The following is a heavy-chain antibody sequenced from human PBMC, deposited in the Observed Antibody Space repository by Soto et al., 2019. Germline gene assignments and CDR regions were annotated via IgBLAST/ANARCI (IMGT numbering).Heavy chain of an antibody. J-gene: IGHJ4*02. V-gene: IGHV3-23*01. Sequence: GGSLRLSCAASGFTFSSYAMSWVRQAPGKGLEWVSAISGSGGSTYYADSVKGRFTISRDNSKNTLYLQMNSLRAEDTAVYYCTLLRYFDWLLENDYWGQGTLVTVSS. CDR2: ISGSGGST. CDR1: GFTFSSYA. D-gene: IGHD3-9*01. CDR3: TLLRYFDWLLENDY.